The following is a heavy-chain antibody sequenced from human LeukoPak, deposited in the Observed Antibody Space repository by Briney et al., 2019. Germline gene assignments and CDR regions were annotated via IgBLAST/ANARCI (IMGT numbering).Heavy chain of an antibody. J-gene: IGHJ5*02. D-gene: IGHD6-13*01. CDR2: ISAYNGNT. V-gene: IGHV1-18*01. CDR1: GYTFTSYG. CDR3: ARDNSRWFDP. Sequence: ASVKVSCKASGYTFTSYGISLVRLAPGQGLEWMGWISAYNGNTNYAQKLRGRVTMTTDTSTSTAYMELRSLRSDDTAVYYCARDNSRWFDPWGQGTLVTVSS.